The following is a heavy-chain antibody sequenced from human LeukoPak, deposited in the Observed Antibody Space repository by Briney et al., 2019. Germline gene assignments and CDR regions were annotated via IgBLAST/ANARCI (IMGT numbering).Heavy chain of an antibody. J-gene: IGHJ4*02. CDR2: IFRCWTT. CDR3: VRGRGGLGIYQFEF. V-gene: IGHV4-38-2*02. CDR1: GYPISSGYY. Sequence: SDTLSLICTVSGYPISSGYYWGWVRQPPGKWLQWIGSIFRCWTTYCRPTFGRRLSMSLDMHKNQFTLQPTSLTATDTAVYECVRGRGGLGIYQFEFWGQGALVIV. D-gene: IGHD3/OR15-3a*01.